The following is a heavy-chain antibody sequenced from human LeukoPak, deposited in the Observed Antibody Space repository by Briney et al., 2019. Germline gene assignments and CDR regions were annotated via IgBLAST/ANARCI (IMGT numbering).Heavy chain of an antibody. CDR3: AKEGGNGYYLIYFDY. Sequence: GGSLRLSCAASGFTFSGSAMHWVRQASGKGLEWVGRIRSKANSYATAYAASVKGRFTTSRDDSKNTAYLQMNILKTEDTAVYYCAKEGGNGYYLIYFDYWGQGTLVTVSS. D-gene: IGHD3-3*01. CDR2: IRSKANSYAT. CDR1: GFTFSGSA. J-gene: IGHJ4*02. V-gene: IGHV3-73*01.